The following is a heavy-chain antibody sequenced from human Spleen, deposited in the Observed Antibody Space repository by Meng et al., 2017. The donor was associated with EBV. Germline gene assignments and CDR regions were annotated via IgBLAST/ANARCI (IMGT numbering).Heavy chain of an antibody. CDR2: IYYSGTT. Sequence: HVQHHESRPVLVKPSQTLALPCAGSSYATNSGGYFWSWLRQPPGKGLEWSGYIYYSGTTYYNPSLKRRVTISVDTSKNQFSLKLSSVTAADTAVYYCAKFALYGYYYFEYWGQGTLVTVSS. D-gene: IGHD3-16*02. CDR1: SYATNSGGYF. V-gene: IGHV4-30-4*01. J-gene: IGHJ4*02. CDR3: AKFALYGYYYFEY.